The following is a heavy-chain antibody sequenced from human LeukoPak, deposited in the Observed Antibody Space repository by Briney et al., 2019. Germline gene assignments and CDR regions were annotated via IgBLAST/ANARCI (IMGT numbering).Heavy chain of an antibody. D-gene: IGHD3-16*01. J-gene: IGHJ4*02. CDR3: ARDVKSYTRGASYFDY. Sequence: GGSLRLSCAASGFTFNTYSMNWVRQAPGQGLEWVSYITSSSSTMFYADSVRGRFTISRDNAKNSLYLQMNSLRAEDTAVYYCARDVKSYTRGASYFDYWGQGTLVTVSS. V-gene: IGHV3-48*01. CDR2: ITSSSSTM. CDR1: GFTFNTYS.